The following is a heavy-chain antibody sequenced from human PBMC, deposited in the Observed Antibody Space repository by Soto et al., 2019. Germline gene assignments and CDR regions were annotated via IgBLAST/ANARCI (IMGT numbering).Heavy chain of an antibody. CDR2: IIPIFGTA. J-gene: IGHJ6*02. Sequence: QVQLVQSGAEVKKPGSSVKVSCKASGGTFSSYAISWVRQAPGQGLEWMGGIIPIFGTANYAQKFQGRVTITADESTSTAYMELSSLRSEDTAVYCCARDDRGGSSDYYYYGMDVWGQGTTVTVSS. CDR3: ARDDRGGSSDYYYYGMDV. V-gene: IGHV1-69*01. D-gene: IGHD6-6*01. CDR1: GGTFSSYA.